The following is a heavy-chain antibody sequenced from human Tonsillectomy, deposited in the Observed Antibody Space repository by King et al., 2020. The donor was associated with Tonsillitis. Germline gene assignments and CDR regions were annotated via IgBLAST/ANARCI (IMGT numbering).Heavy chain of an antibody. D-gene: IGHD3-10*01. CDR3: ARDRTYRGSRSYSFDF. CDR2: ISSSGSYT. Sequence: VQLVESGGDLVKPGGSLRLSCAASGFTFTSYSLNWVRQAPGKGLEWVSSISSSGSYTYYADSVKGRFTISRDTAKSSLYLQMNSLRAEDTAVYYCARDRTYRGSRSYSFDFWGQGTLVTVSS. CDR1: GFTFTSYS. J-gene: IGHJ4*02. V-gene: IGHV3-21*01.